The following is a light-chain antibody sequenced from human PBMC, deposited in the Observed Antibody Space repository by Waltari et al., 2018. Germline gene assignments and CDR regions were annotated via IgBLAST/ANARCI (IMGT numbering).Light chain of an antibody. CDR3: CSYAGDYKVV. CDR2: GFH. CDR1: SSDVGAYNY. J-gene: IGLJ2*01. Sequence: QSALTQPRSVSGSPGQSVTISCTGTSSDVGAYNYVSWYQQHPGRAPNLRIYGFHERPSGVPDSVSASKYANTASLTISGIQAEDEADYFCCSYAGDYKVVFGGGTKLTVL. V-gene: IGLV2-11*01.